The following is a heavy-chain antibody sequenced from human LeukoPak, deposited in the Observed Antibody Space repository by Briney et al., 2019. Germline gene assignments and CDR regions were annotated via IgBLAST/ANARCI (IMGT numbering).Heavy chain of an antibody. D-gene: IGHD2-15*01. CDR2: INPSGGST. V-gene: IGHV1-46*01. J-gene: IGHJ6*02. CDR1: GYTFTSYY. CDR3: ASCSGGSLPIYYYYYGMDV. Sequence: AASVTVSCKASGYTFTSYYVHWVRQAPGQGLEWMGIINPSGGSTSYAQKFQGRVTMTRDTSTSTVYMELSSLRSEDTAVYYCASCSGGSLPIYYYYYGMDVWGQGTTVTVSS.